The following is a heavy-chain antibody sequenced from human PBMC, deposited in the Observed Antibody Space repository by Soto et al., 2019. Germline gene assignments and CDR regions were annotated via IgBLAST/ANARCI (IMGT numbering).Heavy chain of an antibody. D-gene: IGHD3-10*01. Sequence: QVQLQESGPGLVKPSETLSLTCTVSGGSISSYYWSWIRQPPGKGLEWIGYIYYSGSTNYNPSLKSRVTISVDTSKNQFSVMLSSVTAADTAVYYCARGLLFGYYYGMDVWGQGTTVTVSS. J-gene: IGHJ6*02. V-gene: IGHV4-59*01. CDR2: IYYSGST. CDR1: GGSISSYY. CDR3: ARGLLFGYYYGMDV.